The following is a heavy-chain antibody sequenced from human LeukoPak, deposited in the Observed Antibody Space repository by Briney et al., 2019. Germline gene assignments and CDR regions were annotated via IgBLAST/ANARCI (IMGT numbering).Heavy chain of an antibody. Sequence: SETLSLTCTVSGGSISSSSYYWGWLRQPPGKGLEGIGSIYYSGSTYYNPSLKSRVTISVDTSKNQFSLKLSSVTAADTAVYYCARGLPYYDFWSGYYAADYYYYYYMDVWGKGTTVTVSS. CDR3: ARGLPYYDFWSGYYAADYYYYYYMDV. CDR2: IYYSGST. CDR1: GGSISSSSYY. J-gene: IGHJ6*03. V-gene: IGHV4-39*07. D-gene: IGHD3-3*01.